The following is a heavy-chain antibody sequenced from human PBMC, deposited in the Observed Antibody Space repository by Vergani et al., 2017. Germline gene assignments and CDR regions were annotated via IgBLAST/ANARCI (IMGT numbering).Heavy chain of an antibody. J-gene: IGHJ4*02. Sequence: QVQLQESGPGLVKPSETLSLTCTVSGGSISSYYWSWIRQPPGKGLEWIGYIYYSGSTNYNPSLKSRVTISVDTSKNQFSLKLSSVTAADTAVYYCAGCGSYYPLNIDYWGQGTLVTVSS. V-gene: IGHV4-59*01. CDR1: GGSISSYY. CDR3: AGCGSYYPLNIDY. D-gene: IGHD1-26*01. CDR2: IYYSGST.